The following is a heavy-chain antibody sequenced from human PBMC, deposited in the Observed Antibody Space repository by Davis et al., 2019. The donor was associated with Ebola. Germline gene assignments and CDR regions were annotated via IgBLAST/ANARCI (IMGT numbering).Heavy chain of an antibody. D-gene: IGHD3-10*01. CDR1: GFTFSSYS. Sequence: GGSLRLSCAASGFTFSSYSMNWVRQAPGKGLEWVSSISSSRSYIYYADSVKGRFTISRDNAKNSLYLQMNSLRAEDTAVYYCARAALWFGETQPVYYFDYWGQGTLVTVSS. V-gene: IGHV3-21*01. J-gene: IGHJ4*02. CDR3: ARAALWFGETQPVYYFDY. CDR2: ISSSRSYI.